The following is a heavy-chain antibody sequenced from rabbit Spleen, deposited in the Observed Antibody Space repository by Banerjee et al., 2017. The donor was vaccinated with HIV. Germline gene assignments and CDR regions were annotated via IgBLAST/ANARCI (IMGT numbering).Heavy chain of an antibody. D-gene: IGHD1-1*01. CDR2: INSSSGTT. Sequence: QEQLVESGGGLVKPEGSLKLSCTASGFSFSNKAVMCWVRQAPGKGLEWIACINSSSGTTVYASWAKGRFTISRTSSTTVTLQMTSLTAADTATYFCARGFPSSSGYYLNLRGPGTLVPS. V-gene: IGHV1S45*01. CDR3: ARGFPSSSGYYLNL. CDR1: GFSFSNKAV. J-gene: IGHJ4*01.